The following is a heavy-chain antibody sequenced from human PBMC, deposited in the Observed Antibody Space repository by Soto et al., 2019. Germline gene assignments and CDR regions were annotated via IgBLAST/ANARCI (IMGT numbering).Heavy chain of an antibody. J-gene: IGHJ4*02. CDR1: GFTFSSYW. CDR3: ARAYGSGSLSGY. CDR2: IKQDGSEK. D-gene: IGHD3-10*01. Sequence: EVQLVESGGGLVQPGGSLRLSCAASGFTFSSYWMSWVRQAPGKGLEWVANIKQDGSEKYNVDFVKGRFTISRDNAKNSLYRQRNSLRVEDTAVYYCARAYGSGSLSGYWGQGTLVTVSS. V-gene: IGHV3-7*01.